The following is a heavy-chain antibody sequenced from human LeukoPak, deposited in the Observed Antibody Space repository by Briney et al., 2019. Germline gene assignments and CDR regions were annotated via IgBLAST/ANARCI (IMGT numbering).Heavy chain of an antibody. CDR2: IGIDSGNT. J-gene: IGHJ4*02. Sequence: GGALRLSWSAPGFPFIEYSMKWGPQVPGEGLEWIAYIGIDSGNTKYADSVRGRFTISADKTKNSLYLQMNSLRVDDTAVYYCARDHNYAFDNWGQGTLVSVAS. CDR3: ARDHNYAFDN. CDR1: GFPFIEYS. V-gene: IGHV3-48*01. D-gene: IGHD1-1*01.